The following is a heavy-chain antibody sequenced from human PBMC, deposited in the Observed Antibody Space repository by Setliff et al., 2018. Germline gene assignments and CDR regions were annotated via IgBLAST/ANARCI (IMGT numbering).Heavy chain of an antibody. D-gene: IGHD2-21*02. CDR2: SNHDGRT. CDR3: ARVFGDNDLPDI. CDR1: GESFSNNY. Sequence: TSETLSLTCSVYGESFSNNYWSWIRQTPGKGLEWIGESNHDGRTFAHPSVRGRVTISEDTSKNHFSLRMTSVTAADTAMYYCARVFGDNDLPDIWGRGTMVTVSS. J-gene: IGHJ3*02. V-gene: IGHV4-34*01.